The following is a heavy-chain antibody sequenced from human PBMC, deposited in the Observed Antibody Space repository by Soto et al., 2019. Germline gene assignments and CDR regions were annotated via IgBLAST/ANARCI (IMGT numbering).Heavy chain of an antibody. CDR1: GCTFTSYA. D-gene: IGHD2-21*02. V-gene: IGHV1-3*01. CDR2: INAGNGNT. Sequence: ASVKVSCKASGCTFTSYAMHWVRQAPGQRLEWMGWINAGNGNTKYSQKFQGRVTITRDTSASTAYMELSSLRSEDTAVYYCARSIVVVTALDYWGQGTLVTGSS. J-gene: IGHJ4*02. CDR3: ARSIVVVTALDY.